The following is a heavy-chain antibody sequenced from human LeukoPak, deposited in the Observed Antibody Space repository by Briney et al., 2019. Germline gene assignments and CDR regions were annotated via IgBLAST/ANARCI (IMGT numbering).Heavy chain of an antibody. CDR1: GYPFNAYF. V-gene: IGHV7-4-1*02. Sequence: ASVKVSCEASGYPFNAYFIHWVRQAPGQGLEWMGWINTNTGNPTYAQGFTGRFVFSLDTSVSTAYLQISSLEAEDTAVYYCAREGDCSSTSCYVGYWGQGTLVTVSS. J-gene: IGHJ4*02. CDR3: AREGDCSSTSCYVGY. D-gene: IGHD2-2*01. CDR2: INTNTGNP.